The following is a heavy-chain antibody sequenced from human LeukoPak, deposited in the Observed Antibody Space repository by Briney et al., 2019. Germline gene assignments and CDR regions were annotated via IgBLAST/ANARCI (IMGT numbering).Heavy chain of an antibody. CDR1: GGSISSSSYY. CDR3: ARGPEYDFWSGYPKLYYFDY. D-gene: IGHD3-3*01. V-gene: IGHV4-39*07. Sequence: SETLSLTCTVSGGSISSSSYYWGWIRQPPGKGLEWIGSIYYSGSTYYTPSLKSRVTISVDTANNQFSLKLSSVTAADTAVYYCARGPEYDFWSGYPKLYYFDYWGQGTLVTVSS. J-gene: IGHJ4*02. CDR2: IYYSGST.